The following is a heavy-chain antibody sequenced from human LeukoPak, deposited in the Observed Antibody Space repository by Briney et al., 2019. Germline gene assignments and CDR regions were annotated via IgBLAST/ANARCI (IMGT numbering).Heavy chain of an antibody. CDR3: ARRGGSGRSFDY. CDR1: GASVSSGGYY. J-gene: IGHJ4*02. D-gene: IGHD3-10*01. CDR2: IYYSGST. Sequence: SETLSLTCSVSGASVSSGGYYWSWIRQTPGKGLEWIGYIYYSGSTNFNPSLKSRVTISVDTSKNQFSLKVNSVTAADTAIYYCARRGGSGRSFDYWGQGTLVTVSS. V-gene: IGHV4-61*08.